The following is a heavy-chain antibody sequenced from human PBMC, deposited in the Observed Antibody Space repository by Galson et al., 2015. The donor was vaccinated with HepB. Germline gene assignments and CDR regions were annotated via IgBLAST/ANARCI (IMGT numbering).Heavy chain of an antibody. CDR2: IYDTGAT. V-gene: IGHV3-53*01. Sequence: SLRLSCAASGFTVSNSYMTWVRQAPGKGLEWVSVIYDTGATHYADFVKGQFTISRDNSKNTVYLQMNSLRAEDTAVYYCASRSPTVTHYWYFDLWGRGTPVTVSS. J-gene: IGHJ2*01. CDR3: ASRSPTVTHYWYFDL. CDR1: GFTVSNSY. D-gene: IGHD4-17*01.